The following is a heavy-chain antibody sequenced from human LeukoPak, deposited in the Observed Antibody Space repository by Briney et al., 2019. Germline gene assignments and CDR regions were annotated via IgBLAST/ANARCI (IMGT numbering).Heavy chain of an antibody. J-gene: IGHJ4*02. Sequence: PSETLSLTCTVSGGSISSSSYYWGWIRQPPGKGLEWIGSIYYSGSTYYNPSLKSRVTISVDTSKNQFSLKLSSVTAADTAVYYCARLVGRQWLSTLSFDYWGQGTLVTVSS. CDR3: ARLVGRQWLSTLSFDY. CDR2: IYYSGST. V-gene: IGHV4-39*01. CDR1: GGSISSSSYY. D-gene: IGHD3-22*01.